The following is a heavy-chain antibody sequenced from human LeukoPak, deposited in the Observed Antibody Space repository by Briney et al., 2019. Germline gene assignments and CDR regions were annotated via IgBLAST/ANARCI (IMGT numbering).Heavy chain of an antibody. CDR3: ARHSRLLCSGGSCYPTDY. J-gene: IGHJ4*02. D-gene: IGHD2-15*01. CDR2: INYSEST. Sequence: PSDTLSLTRTVSGGSISSYYWGWLRQPPGKGLEWIGSINYSESTYYNPSLKSPVTISLNPSKNHFSLKLSSVTAADTAVYYCARHSRLLCSGGSCYPTDYWGQGALVTVSS. CDR1: GGSISSYY. V-gene: IGHV4-39*01.